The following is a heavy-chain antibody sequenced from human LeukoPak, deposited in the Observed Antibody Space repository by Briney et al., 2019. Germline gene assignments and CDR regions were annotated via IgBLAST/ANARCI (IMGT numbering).Heavy chain of an antibody. Sequence: ASVKVSCKASGYTFTSYYMHWVRQAPGHGLEWMGIINPSGGSTSYAQKFQGRVTMTRDTSTSTVYMELSRLRSDDTAVYYCARGFLGSSWFYYYYYYMDVWGKGTTVTVSS. D-gene: IGHD6-13*01. J-gene: IGHJ6*03. CDR2: INPSGGST. CDR3: ARGFLGSSWFYYYYYYMDV. CDR1: GYTFTSYY. V-gene: IGHV1-46*01.